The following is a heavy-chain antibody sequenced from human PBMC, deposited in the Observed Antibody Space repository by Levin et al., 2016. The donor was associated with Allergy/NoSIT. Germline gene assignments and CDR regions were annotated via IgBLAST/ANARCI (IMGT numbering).Heavy chain of an antibody. V-gene: IGHV3-33*01. J-gene: IGHJ6*02. D-gene: IGHD1/OR15-1a*01. CDR3: ARDRLPVEQFVSSGMDV. CDR1: GFDFSNYG. Sequence: GESLKISCAASGFDFSNYGMHWVRQAPGKGLQWVAVIWYDANNKYHADSVKGRFTISRDNSKNTLYLQMDSLRVEDTAVYYCARDRLPVEQFVSSGMDVWGQGTTVTVSS. CDR2: IWYDANNK.